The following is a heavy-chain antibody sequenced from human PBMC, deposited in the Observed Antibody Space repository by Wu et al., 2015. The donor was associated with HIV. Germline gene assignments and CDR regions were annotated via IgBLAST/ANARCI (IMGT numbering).Heavy chain of an antibody. Sequence: QVQLVQSGAEVKRPGSSVKVSCKASGGTFSSYAISWVRQAPGQGLEWMGRIIPIFGTANYAQKFQGRVTITADESTSTAYMELSSLRSEDTAVYYCARDRNEFYYYDSSGYSLVDWGQGTLVTVSS. CDR2: IIPIFGTA. D-gene: IGHD3-22*01. CDR1: GGTFSSYA. J-gene: IGHJ4*02. V-gene: IGHV1-69*13. CDR3: ARDRNEFYYYDSSGYSLVD.